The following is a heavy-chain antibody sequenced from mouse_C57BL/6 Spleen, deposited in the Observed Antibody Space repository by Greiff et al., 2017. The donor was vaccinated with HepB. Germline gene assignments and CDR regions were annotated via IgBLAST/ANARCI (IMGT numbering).Heavy chain of an antibody. D-gene: IGHD2-5*01. CDR1: GYAFSSYW. CDR2: IYPGDGDT. Sequence: LQESGAELVKPGASVKISCKASGYAFSSYWMNWVKQRPGKGLEWIGQIYPGDGDTNYNGKFKGKATLTADKSSSTAYMQLSSLTSEDSAVYFCARSDYSNFGYFDYWGQGTTLTVSS. CDR3: ARSDYSNFGYFDY. J-gene: IGHJ2*01. V-gene: IGHV1-80*01.